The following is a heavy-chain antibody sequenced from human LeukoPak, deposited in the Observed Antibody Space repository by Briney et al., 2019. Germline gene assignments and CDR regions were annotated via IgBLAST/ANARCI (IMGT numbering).Heavy chain of an antibody. Sequence: GGSLRLSCAASGFSFSAYLMTWVRQAPGTGLEWVANINPAGSETYYVDPVKGRFSISRDNAKNLVYLQMNSLRAEDTAVYHCARFGYVAAVDVWGQGTPVTVSS. CDR2: INPAGSET. D-gene: IGHD2-15*01. CDR3: ARFGYVAAVDV. CDR1: GFSFSAYL. J-gene: IGHJ4*02. V-gene: IGHV3-7*01.